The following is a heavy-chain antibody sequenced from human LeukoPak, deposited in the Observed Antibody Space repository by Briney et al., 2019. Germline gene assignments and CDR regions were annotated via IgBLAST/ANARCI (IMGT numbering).Heavy chain of an antibody. CDR3: ARHAQRRLIRSGYYPLRY. Sequence: GSLRLSCAASGFTFSSYSMNWIRQPPGKGLEWIGTISYTGTTYYNPSLKSRVTISLDASKNQFSLKLSSVTAADTAVYYCARHAQRRLIRSGYYPLRYWGQGTLVTVSS. CDR1: GFTFSSYS. J-gene: IGHJ4*02. D-gene: IGHD3-22*01. V-gene: IGHV4-34*01. CDR2: ISYTGTT.